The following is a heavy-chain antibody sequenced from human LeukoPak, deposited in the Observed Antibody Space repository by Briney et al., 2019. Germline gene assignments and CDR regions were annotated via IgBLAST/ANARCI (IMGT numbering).Heavy chain of an antibody. D-gene: IGHD6-6*01. CDR2: ITTGGTNN. J-gene: IGHJ4*02. V-gene: IGHV3-21*01. CDR3: ARVQDSSSSLDY. Sequence: GGSLRLSCSGSGFTFSNFLMSWVRQVPGKGLEWVSSITTGGTNNFYADSVKGRFTVSRDNSKNTLYLQMNSLRAEDTAVYYCARVQDSSSSLDYWGQGTLVTVSS. CDR1: GFTFSNFL.